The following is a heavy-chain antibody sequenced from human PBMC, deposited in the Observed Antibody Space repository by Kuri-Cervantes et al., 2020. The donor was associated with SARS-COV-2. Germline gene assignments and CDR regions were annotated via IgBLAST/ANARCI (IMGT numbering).Heavy chain of an antibody. CDR2: IIPILGIA. CDR1: GGTFSSYA. CDR3: ARDIIHCSRTSCYTGSYYYGMDV. Sequence: SVKVSCKASGGTFSSYAISWVRQAPGQGLEWMGRIIPILGIANYAQKFQGRVTITADKSTSTAYMELSSLRSEDTAVYYCARDIIHCSRTSCYTGSYYYGMDVWGQGTTVTVSS. D-gene: IGHD2-2*02. V-gene: IGHV1-69*04. J-gene: IGHJ6*02.